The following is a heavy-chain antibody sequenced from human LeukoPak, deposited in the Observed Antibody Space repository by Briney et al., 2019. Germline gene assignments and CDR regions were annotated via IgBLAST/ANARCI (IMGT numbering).Heavy chain of an antibody. CDR1: GGSFSGYY. CDR3: ARYTRNWFDP. D-gene: IGHD2-15*01. J-gene: IGHJ5*02. Sequence: SETLSLTCAVYGGSFSGYYWSWIRQPPGKGLEWIGEINHSGSTNYNPSLKSRVTISVDTSKNQFSLKLSSVTATDTAVYYCARYTRNWFDPWGQGTLVTVSS. CDR2: INHSGST. V-gene: IGHV4-34*01.